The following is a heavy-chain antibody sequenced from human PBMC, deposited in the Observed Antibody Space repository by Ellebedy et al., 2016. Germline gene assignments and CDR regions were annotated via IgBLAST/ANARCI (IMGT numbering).Heavy chain of an antibody. D-gene: IGHD2-2*02. CDR1: GFTFSSYA. J-gene: IGHJ5*02. Sequence: GGSLRLSXAASGFTFSSYAMSWVRQAPGKGLEWVSAISGSGGSTYYADSVKGRFTISRDNSKNTLYLQMNSLRAEDTAVYYCAKMQYQLPYPQSSYNWFDPWGQGTLVTVSS. CDR2: ISGSGGST. V-gene: IGHV3-23*01. CDR3: AKMQYQLPYPQSSYNWFDP.